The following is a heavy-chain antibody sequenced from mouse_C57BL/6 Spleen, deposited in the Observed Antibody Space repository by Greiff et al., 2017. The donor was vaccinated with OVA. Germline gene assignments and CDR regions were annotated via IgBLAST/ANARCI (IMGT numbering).Heavy chain of an antibody. CDR1: GYSITSGYY. V-gene: IGHV3-6*01. Sequence: EVKLMESGPGLVKPSQSLSLTCSVTGYSITSGYYWNWIRQFPGNKLEWMGYISYDGSNNYNPSLKNRISITRDTSKNQFFLKLNSVTTEDTATYYCARDDGNSLLAYWGQGTLVTVSA. J-gene: IGHJ3*01. D-gene: IGHD2-1*01. CDR3: ARDDGNSLLAY. CDR2: ISYDGSN.